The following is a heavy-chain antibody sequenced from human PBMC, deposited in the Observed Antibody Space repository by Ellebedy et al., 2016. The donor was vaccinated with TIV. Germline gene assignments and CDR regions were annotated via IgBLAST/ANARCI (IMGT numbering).Heavy chain of an antibody. D-gene: IGHD3-16*01. CDR1: GFTFSSYW. J-gene: IGHJ4*01. CDR3: ARDGGHLDF. V-gene: IGHV3-7*01. CDR2: IKQDGSET. Sequence: GESLKISCAASGFTFSSYWMSWVRQHPAKEMEWLANIKQDGSETYYVDSVKGRLTTSSDNAKNSLYLQMNSLRAEDTAVYYCARDGGHLDFWGQGALVAVSS.